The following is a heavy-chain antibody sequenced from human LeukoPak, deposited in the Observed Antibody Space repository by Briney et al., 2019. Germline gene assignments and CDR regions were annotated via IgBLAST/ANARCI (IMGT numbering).Heavy chain of an antibody. CDR1: GYTFTSNY. J-gene: IGHJ4*02. Sequence: VASVKVSCKASGYTFTSNYIHWVRQAPGQGLEWMGMIYPRDGSTSYAQKFQGRVTVTRDTSTSTVHMELSGLRSEDTAVNYCARDQEGFDYWGQGTLVTVSS. CDR2: IYPRDGST. CDR3: ARDQEGFDY. V-gene: IGHV1-46*01.